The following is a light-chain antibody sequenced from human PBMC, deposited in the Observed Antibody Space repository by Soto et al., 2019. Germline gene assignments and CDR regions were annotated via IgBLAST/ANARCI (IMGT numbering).Light chain of an antibody. J-gene: IGKJ3*01. CDR3: QQRSNWPPFFT. V-gene: IGKV3-11*01. CDR1: QSVGTS. Sequence: EIVLTQSPATLSLSPGERVTLSCRASQSVGTSVAWYQERPGQAPRLLIYDASNRAIDIQTRFSGSGSGTDFTLTISSLEPEDFAVYYCQQRSNWPPFFTFGPGTKVDL. CDR2: DAS.